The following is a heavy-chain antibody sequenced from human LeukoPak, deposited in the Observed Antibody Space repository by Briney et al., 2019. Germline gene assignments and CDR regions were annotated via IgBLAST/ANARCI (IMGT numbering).Heavy chain of an antibody. CDR1: GYSLTSYW. D-gene: IGHD3-22*01. V-gene: IGHV5-51*01. Sequence: GESLKISCKGSGYSLTSYWIGWVRQMPGKGLEWMGIIYPGDSDTRYSPSFQGQVTISADKSISTAYLQWSSLKASDTAMYYCARHAWDSSGYYRFYFDYWGQGTLVTVSS. CDR2: IYPGDSDT. CDR3: ARHAWDSSGYYRFYFDY. J-gene: IGHJ4*02.